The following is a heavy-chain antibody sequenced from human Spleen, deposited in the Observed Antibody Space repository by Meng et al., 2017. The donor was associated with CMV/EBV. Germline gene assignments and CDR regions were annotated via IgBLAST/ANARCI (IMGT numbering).Heavy chain of an antibody. V-gene: IGHV4-4*07. Sequence: QVQLQEPGPGLVKPSQTLSLTCPVPGGSISSYYWSWIRQPAGKGLEWIGRIYTSGSTNYNPSLKSRVTMSVDTSKNQFSLKLSSVTAADTAVYYCAREVIGRFGNWFDPWGQGTLVTVSS. CDR3: AREVIGRFGNWFDP. CDR1: GGSISSYY. J-gene: IGHJ5*02. CDR2: IYTSGST. D-gene: IGHD2/OR15-2a*01.